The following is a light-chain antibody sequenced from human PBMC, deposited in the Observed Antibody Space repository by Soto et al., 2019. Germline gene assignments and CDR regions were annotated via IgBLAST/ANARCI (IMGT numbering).Light chain of an antibody. CDR3: SSYSSTSTLV. V-gene: IGLV2-14*01. CDR2: EVS. Sequence: LTQPASVSGSPGQSITISCTGTISDVGGYYYVSWSQQHPGKAPKLIIYEVSNRPSGVSNRFSGSKYDNTASLTISGLQAEDEADYYCSSYSSTSTLVFGTGTKVTVL. J-gene: IGLJ1*01. CDR1: ISDVGGYYY.